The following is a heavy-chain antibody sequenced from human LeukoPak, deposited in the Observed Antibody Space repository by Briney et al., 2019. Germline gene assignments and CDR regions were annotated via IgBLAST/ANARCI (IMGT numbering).Heavy chain of an antibody. CDR2: ISSSSSYI. CDR1: GFTFSSYS. D-gene: IGHD3-22*01. CDR3: ARDGSYYYDSSGSRGLVYYYMDV. J-gene: IGHJ6*03. V-gene: IGHV3-21*01. Sequence: GGSLGLSCAASGFTFSSYSMNWVRQAPGKGLEWVSSISSSSSYIYYADSVKGRFTISRDNAKNSLYLQMNSLRAEDTAVYYCARDGSYYYDSSGSRGLVYYYMDVWGKGTTVTVSS.